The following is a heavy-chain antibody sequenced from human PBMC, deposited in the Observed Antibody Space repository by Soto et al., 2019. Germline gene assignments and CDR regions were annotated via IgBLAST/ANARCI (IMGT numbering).Heavy chain of an antibody. Sequence: SETLSLTCTVSGGSIRSSSYYWDWIRQSPGKGLEWIGSIDYGGSTYYNPSLKSRVTVSVDTSKNQFSLNLYSATAADTAAYYCAGRYYDKSGYYLIGFDCWGLGSLVTVSS. D-gene: IGHD3-22*01. CDR3: AGRYYDKSGYYLIGFDC. CDR2: IDYGGST. V-gene: IGHV4-39*01. CDR1: GGSIRSSSYY. J-gene: IGHJ5*01.